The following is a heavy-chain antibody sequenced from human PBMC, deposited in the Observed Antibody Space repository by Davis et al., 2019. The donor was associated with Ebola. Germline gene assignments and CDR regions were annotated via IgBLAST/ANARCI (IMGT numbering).Heavy chain of an antibody. J-gene: IGHJ3*02. Sequence: GESLKISCAASGFVFSTYVMSWVRQAPGKGLEWVSTLGTSADTYYADSVKGRFAISRDNSRGTLYLQLNSLRVEDSAIYYCVKDSSNIWFDIWGQGTLVTVSS. CDR2: LGTSADT. CDR3: VKDSSNIWFDI. CDR1: GFVFSTYV. D-gene: IGHD2/OR15-2a*01. V-gene: IGHV3-23*01.